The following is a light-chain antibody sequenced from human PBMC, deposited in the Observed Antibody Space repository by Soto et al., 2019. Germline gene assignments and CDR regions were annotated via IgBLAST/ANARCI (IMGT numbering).Light chain of an antibody. CDR2: EAS. Sequence: DIQMTQSPSTLSASVGDRVTITCRASQTISSFLAWYQHKPGEAPKLLIAEASSLESGVPSRFSGSGSGTEFTLTISRLQPDDVATYYCQHYISFPWTFGQGTKADIK. CDR1: QTISSF. J-gene: IGKJ1*01. V-gene: IGKV1-5*01. CDR3: QHYISFPWT.